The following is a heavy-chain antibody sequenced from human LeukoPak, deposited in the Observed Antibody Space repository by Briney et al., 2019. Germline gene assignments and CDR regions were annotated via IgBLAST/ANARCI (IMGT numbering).Heavy chain of an antibody. CDR3: ARDGSGSFDY. CDR1: GFTFSNYS. D-gene: IGHD3-10*01. V-gene: IGHV3-21*01. CDR2: ISSGSSYI. J-gene: IGHJ4*02. Sequence: KPGGSLRLAWAASGFTFSNYSMNWVSHAAGKGLEWVSSISSGSSYIYYADSMKGRFTISRDNAKNSLYLQMNSLRAEDTAVYYCARDGSGSFDYWGQGTLVTVSS.